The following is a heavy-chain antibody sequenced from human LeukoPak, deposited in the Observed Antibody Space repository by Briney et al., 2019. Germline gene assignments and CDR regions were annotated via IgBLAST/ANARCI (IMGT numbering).Heavy chain of an antibody. CDR3: AREAVAGTSYNWFDP. D-gene: IGHD6-19*01. V-gene: IGHV3-7*01. J-gene: IGHJ5*02. CDR1: GFTFSSYW. CDR2: IKQDGSEK. Sequence: GGSLRLSCAASGFTFSSYWMSWVRQAPGKGLEWVANIKQDGSEKYYVDSVKGRFTISRDNAKNSLYLQMNSLRAEDTAVYYCAREAVAGTSYNWFDPWGQGTLVTVSS.